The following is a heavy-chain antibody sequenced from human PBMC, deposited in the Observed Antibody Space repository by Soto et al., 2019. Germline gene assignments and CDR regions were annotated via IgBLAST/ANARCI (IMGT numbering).Heavy chain of an antibody. Sequence: QVQLVESGGGVVQPGRSLRLSCAASGFTFSSYAMHWVRQAPGKGLEWVAVISYDGSNKYYADSVKGRFTITRDNSKNTLYLQMNSLRAEDTAVYYCARDTGIVVVVAVLDVWGQGTTVTVSS. J-gene: IGHJ6*02. V-gene: IGHV3-30-3*01. CDR2: ISYDGSNK. CDR1: GFTFSSYA. D-gene: IGHD2-15*01. CDR3: ARDTGIVVVVAVLDV.